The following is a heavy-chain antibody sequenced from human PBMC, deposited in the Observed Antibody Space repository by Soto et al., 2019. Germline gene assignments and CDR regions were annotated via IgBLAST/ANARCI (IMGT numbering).Heavy chain of an antibody. J-gene: IGHJ6*02. V-gene: IGHV3-74*01. CDR1: GFNLGAYW. Sequence: GGSLRLSCAASGFNLGAYWMHWVRQAPGKGLVWVSRISADGNTTPYADSVKGRFTISRDNAKNTLYLQMNSLRAEDTAVYYCARADPVTRNGMVVWGHGTAVTVSS. CDR2: ISADGNTT. CDR3: ARADPVTRNGMVV.